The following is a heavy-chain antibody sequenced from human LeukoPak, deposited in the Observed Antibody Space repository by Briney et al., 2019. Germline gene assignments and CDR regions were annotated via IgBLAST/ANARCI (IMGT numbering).Heavy chain of an antibody. CDR2: ISGSGGST. Sequence: PGGSLRLSCAASAFTFSSYAMSWVRQAPGKGLEWVSGISGSGGSTFYADSVKGRFTISRDNSKNTLYLQINSLRAEDTAVYYCAKEWKGSDPFDYWGQGPLVTVSS. D-gene: IGHD1-1*01. J-gene: IGHJ4*02. CDR3: AKEWKGSDPFDY. CDR1: AFTFSSYA. V-gene: IGHV3-23*01.